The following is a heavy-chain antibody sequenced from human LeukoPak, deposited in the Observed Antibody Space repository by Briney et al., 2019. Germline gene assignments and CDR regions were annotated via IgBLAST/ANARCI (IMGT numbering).Heavy chain of an antibody. J-gene: IGHJ4*02. CDR3: VKDRYSSVYYFEN. CDR2: ISDNGRTS. D-gene: IGHD5-24*01. CDR1: GFTFSNYE. V-gene: IGHV3-48*03. Sequence: PGGSLRLSCATSGFTFSNYEMNWVRQTPGKGLEWVSYISDNGRTSYYADSVKGRFTISRDNSKNTLDLQMNSLRAEDTAIYYCVKDRYSSVYYFENWGQGTLVTVSS.